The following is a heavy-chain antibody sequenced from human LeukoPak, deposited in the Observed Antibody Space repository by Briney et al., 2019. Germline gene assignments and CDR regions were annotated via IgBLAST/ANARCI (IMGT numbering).Heavy chain of an antibody. CDR3: ARDGGRTAMANGDFDY. D-gene: IGHD5-18*01. J-gene: IGHJ4*02. CDR1: GVSISSYY. V-gene: IGHV4-4*07. CDR2: IYTSGST. Sequence: SETLSLTCTVSGVSISSYYWSWIRQPAGKGLEWIGRIYTSGSTNYNPSLKSRVTMSVDTSKNQFSLKLSSVTAADTAVYYCARDGGRTAMANGDFDYWGQGTLVTVSS.